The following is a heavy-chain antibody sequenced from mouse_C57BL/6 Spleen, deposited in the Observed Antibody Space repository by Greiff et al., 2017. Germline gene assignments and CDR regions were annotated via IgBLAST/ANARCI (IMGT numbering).Heavy chain of an antibody. CDR2: INYDGSST. CDR3: ARDRGNYAYFDV. CDR1: GFTFSDYY. V-gene: IGHV5-16*01. D-gene: IGHD2-1*01. J-gene: IGHJ1*03. Sequence: EVMLVESEGGLVQPGSSMKLSCTASGFTFSDYYMAWVRQVPEKGLEWVANINYDGSSTYYLDSLKSRFIISRDNAKNILYLQMSSLKSEDTATYYFARDRGNYAYFDVWGTGTTVTVSS.